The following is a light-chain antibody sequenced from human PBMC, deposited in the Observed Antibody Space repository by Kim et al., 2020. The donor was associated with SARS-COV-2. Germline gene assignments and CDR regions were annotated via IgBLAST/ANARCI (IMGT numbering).Light chain of an antibody. Sequence: QSALTQPASVSGSPGQSITISCTGTNSDVGAYNRVSWYQQHPGKAPKLVIYNVASRPSGISNRFSGSKSGSSASLTISGLQAQDEADYYCSSYTLSGNFKIFGGGTKLTVL. CDR1: NSDVGAYNR. CDR3: SSYTLSGNFKI. J-gene: IGLJ2*01. V-gene: IGLV2-14*03. CDR2: NVA.